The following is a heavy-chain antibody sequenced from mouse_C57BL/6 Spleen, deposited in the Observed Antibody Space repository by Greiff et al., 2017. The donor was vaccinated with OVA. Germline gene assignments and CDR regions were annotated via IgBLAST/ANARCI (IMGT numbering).Heavy chain of an antibody. CDR2: FHPYNDDT. D-gene: IGHD6-2*01. J-gene: IGHJ1*03. Sequence: VKLMESGAELVKPGASVKMSCKASGYTFTTYPLEWMKQNHGKSLEWIGTFHPYNDDTKYNEKFKGKATLTVEKSSSTVYLELSRLTSDDSAVYYCARGGSPWYFDVWGTGTTVTVSS. CDR1: GYTFTTYP. V-gene: IGHV1-47*01. CDR3: ARGGSPWYFDV.